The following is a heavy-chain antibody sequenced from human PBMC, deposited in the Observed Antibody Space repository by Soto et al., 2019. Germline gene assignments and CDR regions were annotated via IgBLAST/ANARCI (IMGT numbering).Heavy chain of an antibody. CDR1: GYSFTSYW. CDR2: IDPSDSYT. J-gene: IGHJ4*02. CDR3: ARSWYYYGSGVLDY. Sequence: EVQLVQSGAEVKEPGESLRISCKGSGYSFTSYWISWVRQMPGKGLEWMGRIDPSDSYTKYWPSFQGHVTISADKSTSTAYLQWSSLKSSDTAMYYCARSWYYYGSGVLDYWGQGTLVTVSS. V-gene: IGHV5-10-1*03. D-gene: IGHD3-10*01.